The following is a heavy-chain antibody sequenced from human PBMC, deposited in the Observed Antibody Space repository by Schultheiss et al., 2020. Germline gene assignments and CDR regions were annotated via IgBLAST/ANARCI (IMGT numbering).Heavy chain of an antibody. V-gene: IGHV3-23*01. Sequence: GGSLRLSCAASGFTFSSYAMSWVRQAPGKGLEWVSGISGSGGSTYYADSVKGRFTISRDNSKNTLYLQLSSLRAEDTAVYFCAKDSSGDIVATIAYWGQGTLVTVSS. CDR1: GFTFSSYA. CDR3: AKDSSGDIVATIAY. J-gene: IGHJ4*02. CDR2: ISGSGGST. D-gene: IGHD5-12*01.